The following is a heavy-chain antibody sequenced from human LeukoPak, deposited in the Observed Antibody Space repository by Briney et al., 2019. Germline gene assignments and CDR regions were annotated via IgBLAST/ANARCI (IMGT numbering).Heavy chain of an antibody. CDR3: ARGLNDSSGYYRTRLDY. Sequence: PSETLSLTCAVYGGSFSCYYWSWIRQPPGKGLEWIGEINHSGSTNYNPSLKSRVTISVDTSKNQFSLKLSSVTAADTAVYYCARGLNDSSGYYRTRLDYWGQGTLVTVSS. V-gene: IGHV4-34*01. CDR2: INHSGST. J-gene: IGHJ4*02. D-gene: IGHD3-22*01. CDR1: GGSFSCYY.